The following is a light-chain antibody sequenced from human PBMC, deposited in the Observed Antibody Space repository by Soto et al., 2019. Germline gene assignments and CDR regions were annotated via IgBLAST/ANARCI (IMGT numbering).Light chain of an antibody. J-gene: IGLJ1*01. CDR1: SSDVGGYNY. Sequence: QSALAQPASVSGSPGQSITISCPGTSSDVGGYNYVSWYQQHPGKAPKLMIYEVSNRPSGVSNRFSGSKSGNTASLTISGLQAEDEADCYCSSYTSSSTLFGTGTKSPS. CDR2: EVS. V-gene: IGLV2-14*01. CDR3: SSYTSSSTL.